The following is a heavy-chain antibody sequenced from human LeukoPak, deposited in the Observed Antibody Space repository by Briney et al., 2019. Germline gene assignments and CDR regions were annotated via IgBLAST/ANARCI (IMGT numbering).Heavy chain of an antibody. CDR3: AKVDSSSWYGADAFDI. D-gene: IGHD6-13*01. CDR2: ISGSGGST. Sequence: PGGSLRLSCAASGFTFSSYAMSWVRQAPGKGLEWVSAISGSGGSTYYADSVKGRFTISRDNSENTLYLQMNSLRAEDTAVYYCAKVDSSSWYGADAFDIWGQGTMATVSS. V-gene: IGHV3-23*01. CDR1: GFTFSSYA. J-gene: IGHJ3*02.